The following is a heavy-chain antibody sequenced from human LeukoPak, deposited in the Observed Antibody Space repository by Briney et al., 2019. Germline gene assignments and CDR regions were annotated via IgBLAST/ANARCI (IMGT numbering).Heavy chain of an antibody. CDR2: IYYSGST. CDR3: SLGSGSYLDY. CDR1: GGPISSSSYY. V-gene: IGHV4-39*01. D-gene: IGHD3-10*01. J-gene: IGHJ4*02. Sequence: SETLSLTCTVSGGPISSSSYYWGWIRQPPGKGLEWIGSIYYSGSTYYNPSLKSRVTIPVDTSKNQFSLKLSSVTAADTAVYYCSLGSGSYLDYWGQGTLVTVSS.